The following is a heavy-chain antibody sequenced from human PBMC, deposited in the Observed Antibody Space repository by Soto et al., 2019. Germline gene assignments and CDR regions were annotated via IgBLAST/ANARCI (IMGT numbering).Heavy chain of an antibody. CDR1: GFTFSSYG. V-gene: IGHV3-33*01. J-gene: IGHJ4*02. CDR2: IWYDGSNK. Sequence: QVQLVESGGGVVQPGRSLRLSCAASGFTFSSYGMHWVRQAPGKGLEWVAVIWYDGSNKYYADSVKGRFTISRDNSKNTLYLQMNSLRAEDTAVYYCARHSYGLVDYWGQGTLVTVSS. CDR3: ARHSYGLVDY. D-gene: IGHD5-18*01.